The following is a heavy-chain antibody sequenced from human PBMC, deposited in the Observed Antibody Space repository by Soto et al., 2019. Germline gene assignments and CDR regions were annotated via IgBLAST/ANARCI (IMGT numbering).Heavy chain of an antibody. CDR2: VYFTGTT. CDR1: GGSVSNGKYD. V-gene: IGHV4-61*01. J-gene: IGHJ4*02. D-gene: IGHD2-8*01. CDR3: VRYCNNYDCGHFSYFDY. Sequence: XGTLSLTCTVSGGSVSNGKYDWRWIREPPGKGLEWIGNVYFTGTTIYNPSLKSRVTMSVDTYKDQFFLNLTSVTAADTAVYYSVRYCNNYDCGHFSYFDYWGLGTLVTVSS.